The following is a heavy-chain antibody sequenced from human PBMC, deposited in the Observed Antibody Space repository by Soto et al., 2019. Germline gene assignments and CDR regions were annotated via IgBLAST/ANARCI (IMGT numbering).Heavy chain of an antibody. V-gene: IGHV3-33*01. J-gene: IGHJ6*02. Sequence: GGSLRLSCAASGFTFSSYGMHWVRQAPGKGLEWVAVIWYDGSNKYYADSVKGRFTISRDNSKNTLYLQMNSLRAEDTAVYYCARDRYYDSSGYYHEIYYYYGMDVWGQGTTVTVSS. D-gene: IGHD3-22*01. CDR1: GFTFSSYG. CDR3: ARDRYYDSSGYYHEIYYYYGMDV. CDR2: IWYDGSNK.